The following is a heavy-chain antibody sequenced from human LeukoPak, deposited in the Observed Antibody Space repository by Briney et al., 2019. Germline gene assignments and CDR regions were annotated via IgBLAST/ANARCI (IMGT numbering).Heavy chain of an antibody. V-gene: IGHV4-59*08. Sequence: PSETLSLTCTVSGGSISSYYWSWIRQPPGKGLEWIGYIYYSGSTNYNPSLKSRVTISVDTSKNQFSLKLSSVTAADTAVYYCASAITMVRGVISGFDYWGQGTLVTVSS. J-gene: IGHJ4*02. D-gene: IGHD3-10*01. CDR3: ASAITMVRGVISGFDY. CDR2: IYYSGST. CDR1: GGSISSYY.